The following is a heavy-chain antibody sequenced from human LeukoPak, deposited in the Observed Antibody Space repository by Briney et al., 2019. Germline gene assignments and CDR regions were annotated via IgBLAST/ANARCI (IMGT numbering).Heavy chain of an antibody. CDR3: AKAPPDVVPAPQSFDC. J-gene: IGHJ4*02. Sequence: GGSLRLSCAASGFTFSSYAMSWVCQAPGKGLEWVSSIRSSGGSTFYADSVRGRFTISRDNSKNTLYLQMNSLRGEDTAVYYCAKAPPDVVPAPQSFDCWGQGALVTVSS. CDR2: IRSSGGST. CDR1: GFTFSSYA. V-gene: IGHV3-23*01. D-gene: IGHD2-2*01.